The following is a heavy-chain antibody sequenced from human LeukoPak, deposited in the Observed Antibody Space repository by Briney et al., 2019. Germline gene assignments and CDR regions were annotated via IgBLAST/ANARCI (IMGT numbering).Heavy chain of an antibody. CDR2: ISGSGRNT. Sequence: GGSLRLSCAASGFTFSSYAMIWVRQAPGKGLEWVSAISGSGRNTYYADSVKGRFTISRDNSKNTLYLQMYSLRAEDTAVYFCANDHIHNDFWSGYSGYWGQGTLVTVSS. CDR3: ANDHIHNDFWSGYSGY. V-gene: IGHV3-23*01. D-gene: IGHD3-3*01. CDR1: GFTFSSYA. J-gene: IGHJ4*02.